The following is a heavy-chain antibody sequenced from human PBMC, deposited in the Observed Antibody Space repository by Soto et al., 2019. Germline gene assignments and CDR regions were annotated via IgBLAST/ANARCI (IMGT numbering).Heavy chain of an antibody. V-gene: IGHV3-74*01. Sequence: EVQLVESGGGLVQPGGSLRLSCAASGFTFSGSWMHWVRQAPGKGLVWVSRINGDGSGTSYADFGKGRFTIARDDAKNTLFLQMNGLIAEDTAVYYCARRIFGSGTANDYWGQGTLVTVSS. CDR3: ARRIFGSGTANDY. D-gene: IGHD3-10*01. CDR2: INGDGSGT. J-gene: IGHJ4*02. CDR1: GFTFSGSW.